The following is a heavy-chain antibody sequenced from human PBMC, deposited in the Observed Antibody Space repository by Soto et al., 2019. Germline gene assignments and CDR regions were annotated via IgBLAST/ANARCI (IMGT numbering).Heavy chain of an antibody. J-gene: IGHJ4*02. CDR1: GFPFGNYA. CDR2: ISGGGDGT. V-gene: IGHV3-23*01. CDR3: AKEPRLQLAY. D-gene: IGHD1-1*01. Sequence: EVHLLESGGGLVQPGGSLRLSCTASGFPFGNYAMYWVRQAPGKGLEWVSGISGGGDGTNYADSVKGRFTVSRDNSRKPMYLQMNSLRAEDTAVYYCAKEPRLQLAYWGQGTLVTVSS.